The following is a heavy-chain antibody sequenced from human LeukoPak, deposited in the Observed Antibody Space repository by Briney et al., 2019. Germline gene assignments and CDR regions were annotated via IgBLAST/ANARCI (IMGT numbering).Heavy chain of an antibody. J-gene: IGHJ6*02. CDR2: ISGSGGST. V-gene: IGHV3-23*01. Sequence: GGSLRLSCAASGFTFSSYAMSWVRQAPGKGLEWVSAISGSGGSTYYADSVKGRFTISRDNSKNALYLQMNSLRAEDTAVYYCLGRGQYGSGKSYYYYYGMDVWGQGTTVTVSS. CDR1: GFTFSSYA. D-gene: IGHD3-10*01. CDR3: LGRGQYGSGKSYYYYYGMDV.